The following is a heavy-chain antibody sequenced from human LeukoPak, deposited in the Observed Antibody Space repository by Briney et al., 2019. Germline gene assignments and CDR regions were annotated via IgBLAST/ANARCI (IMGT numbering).Heavy chain of an antibody. Sequence: GGSLRLSCAASGFTFSSYAMSWVRQAPGKGLEWVSAISGSGGSTYYADSVKGRFTISRDNPKNTLYLQMNSLRAEDTDVYYCAKDSRWSYYFDYWGQGTLVTVSS. CDR1: GFTFSSYA. J-gene: IGHJ4*02. V-gene: IGHV3-23*01. CDR3: AKDSRWSYYFDY. CDR2: ISGSGGST.